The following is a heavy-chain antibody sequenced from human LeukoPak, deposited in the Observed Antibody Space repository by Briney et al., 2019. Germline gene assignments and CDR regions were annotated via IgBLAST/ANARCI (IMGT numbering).Heavy chain of an antibody. CDR1: GFSFSNYW. V-gene: IGHV3-7*01. Sequence: GGSLRLSCAASGFSFSNYWMSWVRQAPGKVLEWVATIREDGSEKYYVDSVKGRFTISRDNAKKSLYLQMNSLRAEDTALYYCADVLDWAYWGQGTLVTVSS. CDR3: ADVLDWAY. CDR2: IREDGSEK. J-gene: IGHJ4*02. D-gene: IGHD3/OR15-3a*01.